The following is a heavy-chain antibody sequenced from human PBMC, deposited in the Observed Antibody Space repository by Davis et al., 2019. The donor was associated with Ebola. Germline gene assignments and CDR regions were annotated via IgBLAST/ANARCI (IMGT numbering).Heavy chain of an antibody. CDR3: ARGISGWYGVLPDY. Sequence: MPSETLSLTCAVYGGSFSGYYWSWIRQPPGKGLEWIGEINHSGSTNYNPSLKSRVTISVDTSKNQFSLSLSPVTAADTAVYFCARGISGWYGVLPDYWGQGTLVTVSS. D-gene: IGHD6-19*01. CDR2: INHSGST. J-gene: IGHJ4*02. CDR1: GGSFSGYY. V-gene: IGHV4-34*01.